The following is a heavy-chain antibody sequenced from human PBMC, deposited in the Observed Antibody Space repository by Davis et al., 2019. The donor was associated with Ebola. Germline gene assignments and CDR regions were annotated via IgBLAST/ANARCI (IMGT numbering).Heavy chain of an antibody. Sequence: PGGSLRLSCAASGFTFSSYAMSWVRQAPGKGLEWVSGISTGGGVTIYADSVKGRFTISTDNAKNSLYLQMNSLRAEDTAVYYCARDRPLDFFFGDYYGMDVWGQGTTVTVSS. V-gene: IGHV3-21*01. CDR2: ISTGGGVT. D-gene: IGHD3-16*01. CDR3: ARDRPLDFFFGDYYGMDV. CDR1: GFTFSSYA. J-gene: IGHJ6*02.